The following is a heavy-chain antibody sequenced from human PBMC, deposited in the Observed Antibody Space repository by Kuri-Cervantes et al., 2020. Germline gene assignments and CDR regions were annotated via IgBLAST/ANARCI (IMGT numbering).Heavy chain of an antibody. Sequence: ASVKVSCKASGYTFTGYYMHWVRQAPGQGLEWMGWISAYNGNTNYAQKLQGRVTMTTDTSTSTAYMELSSLRSEDTAVYYCATAVTGLSPGHDAFDIWGQGTMVTVSS. CDR1: GYTFTGYY. V-gene: IGHV1-18*04. D-gene: IGHD1-20*01. CDR2: ISAYNGNT. J-gene: IGHJ3*02. CDR3: ATAVTGLSPGHDAFDI.